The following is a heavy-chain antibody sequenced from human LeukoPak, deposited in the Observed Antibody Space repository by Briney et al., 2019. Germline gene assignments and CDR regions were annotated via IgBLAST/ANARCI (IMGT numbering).Heavy chain of an antibody. D-gene: IGHD3-22*01. CDR3: ARGGGDYYYDSSGYYPQSWFDP. Sequence: SETLSLTCTVSGGSISSYYWSWIRQPPGKGLEWIGYIYYSGSTNYNPSLKSRVTISVDTSKSQFSLKLSSVTAADTAVYYCARGGGDYYYDSSGYYPQSWFDPWGQRTLVTVSS. CDR2: IYYSGST. CDR1: GGSISSYY. V-gene: IGHV4-59*01. J-gene: IGHJ5*02.